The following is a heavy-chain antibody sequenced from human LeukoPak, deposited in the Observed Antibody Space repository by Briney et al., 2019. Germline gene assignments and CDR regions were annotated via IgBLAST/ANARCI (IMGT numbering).Heavy chain of an antibody. D-gene: IGHD1-1*01. Sequence: GGSLRLSCVASGFTFRSNWMDWVRQAPGKGLEWVANIKREGSEKNDVDSVKGRFTISRDNAKNSLYLEMNSLRAEDTAVYYCAKEGNWNLDYWGQGALVTVSS. CDR1: GFTFRSNW. J-gene: IGHJ4*02. CDR2: IKREGSEK. V-gene: IGHV3-7*01. CDR3: AKEGNWNLDY.